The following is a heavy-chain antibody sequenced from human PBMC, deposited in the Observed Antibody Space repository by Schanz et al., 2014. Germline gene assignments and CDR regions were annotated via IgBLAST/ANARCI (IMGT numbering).Heavy chain of an antibody. Sequence: QVQLVQSGPEVKKPGASVKVSCTASGYTFTSYDINWVRQAPGQGLEWLGWMNPNSGNPGFAQKFRGRVTMTTDTSTSTSYMELRSLRSDDTAVYYCARVQDDILTGSEYYYGMDVWGQGTTVTVSS. V-gene: IGHV1-8*01. CDR3: ARVQDDILTGSEYYYGMDV. D-gene: IGHD3-9*01. CDR2: MNPNSGNP. J-gene: IGHJ6*02. CDR1: GYTFTSYD.